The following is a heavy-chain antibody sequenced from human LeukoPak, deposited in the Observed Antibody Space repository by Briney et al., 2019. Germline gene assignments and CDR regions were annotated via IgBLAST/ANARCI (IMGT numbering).Heavy chain of an antibody. CDR1: GYTLTELS. CDR3: ARALPYSSGWYGGFDY. V-gene: IGHV1-24*01. D-gene: IGHD6-19*01. Sequence: ASVKVSCKVSGYTLTELSMHWVRQAPGKGLEWMGGFDPEDGETIYAQKFQGRVTMTEDTSTDTAYMELSRLRSDDTAVYYCARALPYSSGWYGGFDYWGQGTLVTVSS. J-gene: IGHJ4*02. CDR2: FDPEDGET.